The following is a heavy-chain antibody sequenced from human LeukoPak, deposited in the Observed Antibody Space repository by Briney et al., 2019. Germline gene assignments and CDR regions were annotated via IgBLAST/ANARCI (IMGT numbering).Heavy chain of an antibody. CDR3: AREYSGSST. J-gene: IGHJ5*02. V-gene: IGHV1-69*04. CDR1: GYTFTSFG. Sequence: GASVKVSCKASGYTFTSFGIIWVRQAPGQGLEWMGRIIPILGIANYAQKFQGRVTITADKSTSTAYMELSSLRSEDTAVYYCAREYSGSSTWGQGTLVTVSS. D-gene: IGHD1-26*01. CDR2: IIPILGIA.